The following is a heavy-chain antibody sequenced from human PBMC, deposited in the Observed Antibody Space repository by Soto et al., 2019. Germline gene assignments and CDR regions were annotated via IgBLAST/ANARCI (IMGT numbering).Heavy chain of an antibody. CDR3: ARGQWSDRFLN. CDR2: INDSGRT. CDR1: GEAHNGYY. J-gene: IGHJ4*02. Sequence: PSETLSLTCAVYGEAHNGYYWSWIRQPPGKGLEWIGEINDSGRTNYNPSLRSRVTISAEASSMQFSLRLNSVTAADTALFYCARGQWSDRFLNWGQGTLVTVSS. V-gene: IGHV4-34*01. D-gene: IGHD2-15*01.